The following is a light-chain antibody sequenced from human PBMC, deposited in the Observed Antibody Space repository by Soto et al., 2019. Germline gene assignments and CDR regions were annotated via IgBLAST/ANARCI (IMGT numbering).Light chain of an antibody. V-gene: IGKV3-20*01. CDR2: GAS. Sequence: EIVLTQSPGTLSLSPGERATLSCRASQSVSSNYLAWYQQKPGQAPRLLIYGASSRATGSSDRFSGSGSGTDFTLTISRLEPEDFAVYYCQQYGSSPLTFGGGTKVEIK. CDR1: QSVSSNY. J-gene: IGKJ4*01. CDR3: QQYGSSPLT.